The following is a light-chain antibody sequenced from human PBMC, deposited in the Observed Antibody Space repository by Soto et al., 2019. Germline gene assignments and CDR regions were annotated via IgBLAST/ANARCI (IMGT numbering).Light chain of an antibody. Sequence: QSVLTQPPSVSAAPGQKVTISCSGSSSNIGNNYVSWYQQLPGTAPKLLIYDNNERPSGIPDRFSGSKSGTSASLGITGLQTGDEADYYCGTWDSSLSAGMFGGGTQLTV. V-gene: IGLV1-51*01. CDR1: SSNIGNNY. CDR3: GTWDSSLSAGM. J-gene: IGLJ3*02. CDR2: DNN.